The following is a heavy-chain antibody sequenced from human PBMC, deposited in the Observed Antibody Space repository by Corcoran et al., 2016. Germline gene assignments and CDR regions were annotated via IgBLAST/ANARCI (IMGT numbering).Heavy chain of an antibody. J-gene: IGHJ6*02. CDR1: GGTFSSYA. V-gene: IGHV1-69*01. CDR3: AITPPRGGHPFYYGMDV. D-gene: IGHD3-16*01. CDR2: IIPIFGTA. Sequence: QVQLVQSGAEVKKPGSSVKVSCKVSGGTFSSYAVTWVRQAPGQGLEWMGGIIPIFGTANYAQKFQGRVTITADESTSTAYMELSSRRSEDTAMYYCAITPPRGGHPFYYGMDVWGQGTTVTVSS.